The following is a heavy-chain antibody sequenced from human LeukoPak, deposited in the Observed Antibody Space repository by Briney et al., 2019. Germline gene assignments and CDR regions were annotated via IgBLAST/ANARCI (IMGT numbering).Heavy chain of an antibody. D-gene: IGHD6-6*01. J-gene: IGHJ4*02. CDR1: GFTFSNFA. CDR2: TSPTSGTT. CDR3: ANLVRSSSRGY. Sequence: GGSLRLSCAASGFTFSNFAMSWVRQAPGKGLDWVSATSPTSGTTFYADSVKGRFTVSRDNSKNTVYLQMNSLRAEDTAVYYCANLVRSSSRGYWGQGTLVTVSS. V-gene: IGHV3-23*01.